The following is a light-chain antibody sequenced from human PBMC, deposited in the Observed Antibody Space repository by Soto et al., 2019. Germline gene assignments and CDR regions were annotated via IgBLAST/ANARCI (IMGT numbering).Light chain of an antibody. CDR2: EAS. Sequence: DIQLTQSPSFLSASVGDSVSITCRASQGISSYLAWYQQKPGKAPKLMIYEASTLQSGVPSRFSGSGSGTEFTLTISGLLPEDFATYHCQQLNTLPFTFGQGTRLE. J-gene: IGKJ5*01. CDR1: QGISSY. CDR3: QQLNTLPFT. V-gene: IGKV1-9*01.